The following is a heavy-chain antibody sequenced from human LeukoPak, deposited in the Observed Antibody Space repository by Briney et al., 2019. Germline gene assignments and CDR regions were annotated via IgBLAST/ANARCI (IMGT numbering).Heavy chain of an antibody. D-gene: IGHD5-12*01. CDR1: GGSFSGYY. Sequence: SETLSLTCAVYGGSFSGYYWSWIRQPPGKGLEWIGEINHSGSTYYNPSLKSRVTISVDTSKNQFSLKLSSVTAADTAVYYCARGRGYSGYDFDRKKIRNNWFDPWGQGTLVTVSS. CDR2: INHSGST. J-gene: IGHJ5*02. CDR3: ARGRGYSGYDFDRKKIRNNWFDP. V-gene: IGHV4-34*01.